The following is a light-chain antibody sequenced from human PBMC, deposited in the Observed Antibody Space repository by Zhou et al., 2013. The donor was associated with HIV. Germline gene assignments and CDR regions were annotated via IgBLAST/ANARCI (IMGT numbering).Light chain of an antibody. Sequence: DVQMTQSPSSVSASVGDTVTITCRASQGVSSWLAWYQQKPGKAPRLLIYAASSLQSAVPSRFSGSGSGADFNLTISNLQPEDFATYYCQQSYSPPRYTFGQGTKLEIK. CDR2: AAS. CDR3: QQSYSPPRYT. CDR1: QGVSSW. J-gene: IGKJ2*01. V-gene: IGKV1-12*01.